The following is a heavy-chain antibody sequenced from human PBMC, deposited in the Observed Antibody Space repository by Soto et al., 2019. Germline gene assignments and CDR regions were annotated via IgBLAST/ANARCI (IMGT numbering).Heavy chain of an antibody. V-gene: IGHV1-69*13. CDR3: ARYYYDSSGYYYFDY. J-gene: IGHJ4*02. CDR2: IIPIFGTA. Sequence: SVKVSCKASGGTFSSYAISWLRQSPGQGLEWMGGIIPIFGTANYAQKFQGRVTITADESTSTAYMELSSLRSEDTAVYYCARYYYDSSGYYYFDYWGQGTLVTVSS. D-gene: IGHD3-22*01. CDR1: GGTFSSYA.